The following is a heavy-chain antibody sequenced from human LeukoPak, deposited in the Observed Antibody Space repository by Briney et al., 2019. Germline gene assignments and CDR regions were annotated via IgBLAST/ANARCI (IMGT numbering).Heavy chain of an antibody. J-gene: IGHJ3*01. Sequence: SETLSLTCAVYGGSFSGYYWSWIRQPPGKGLEWIGEINHSGSTNYNPSLKSRVTISVDTSKNQFSLKLSSVTAADTAVYYCAGIYYDILTGYFWGQGTMATVSS. V-gene: IGHV4-34*01. CDR3: AGIYYDILTGYF. CDR2: INHSGST. D-gene: IGHD3-9*01. CDR1: GGSFSGYY.